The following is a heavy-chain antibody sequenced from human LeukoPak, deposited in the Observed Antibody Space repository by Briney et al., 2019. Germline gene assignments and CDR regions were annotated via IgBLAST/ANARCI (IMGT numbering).Heavy chain of an antibody. D-gene: IGHD2-2*01. CDR3: AKEITYCSRTSCYVYWYFDL. J-gene: IGHJ2*01. CDR2: ITSSGGNA. Sequence: PGGSLRLSCAASGFTFSSYSMNWVRQAPGKGLDWVSGITSSGGNADYADSVKGRFTISRDNSKNTLYLQMNSLRAEDTAVYYCAKEITYCSRTSCYVYWYFDLWGRGTLVTVSS. V-gene: IGHV3-23*01. CDR1: GFTFSSYS.